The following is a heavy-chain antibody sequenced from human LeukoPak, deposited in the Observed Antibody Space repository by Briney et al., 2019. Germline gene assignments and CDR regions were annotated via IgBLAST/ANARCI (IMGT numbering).Heavy chain of an antibody. D-gene: IGHD2-21*02. V-gene: IGHV1-46*01. CDR1: GYTFTSYE. J-gene: IGHJ4*02. CDR2: INPSGGST. CDR3: ARVRSCGGDCYYFDY. Sequence: ASVQVSCKASGYTFTSYEIHWVRQAPGQGLAWMGTINPSGGSTGYAQKFQGRVIMTSDTSTSTVYMELSSLRSEDTAMYYCARVRSCGGDCYYFDYWGQGTLVTVSS.